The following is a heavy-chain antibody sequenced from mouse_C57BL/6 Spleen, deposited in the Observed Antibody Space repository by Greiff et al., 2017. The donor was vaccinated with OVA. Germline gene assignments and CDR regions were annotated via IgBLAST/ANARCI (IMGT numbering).Heavy chain of an antibody. CDR3: ARDSPLRVDGLAY. V-gene: IGHV1-5*01. J-gene: IGHJ3*01. CDR2: IYPGNSDT. CDR1: GYTFTSYW. Sequence: VQLKQSGTVLARPGASVKLSCKTSGYTFTSYWMHWVKQRPGQGLEWIGAIYPGNSDTSYNQKFKGKAKLTAVTSASTAYMELSSLTYEDSAVYYCARDSPLRVDGLAYWGQGTLVTVSA. D-gene: IGHD1-2*01.